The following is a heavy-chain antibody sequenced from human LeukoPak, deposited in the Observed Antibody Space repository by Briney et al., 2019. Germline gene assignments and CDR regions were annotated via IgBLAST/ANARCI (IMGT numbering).Heavy chain of an antibody. D-gene: IGHD4-23*01. V-gene: IGHV4-31*03. CDR1: GGSISSGGYY. J-gene: IGHJ3*02. Sequence: SETLSLTCTVSGGSISSGGYYWSWIRQHPGKGLEWIGYIYYSRSTYYNPSLKSRVTISVDTSKNQFSLKLSSVTAADTAVYYCARVPTTVVNDAFDIWGQGTMVTVSS. CDR3: ARVPTTVVNDAFDI. CDR2: IYYSRST.